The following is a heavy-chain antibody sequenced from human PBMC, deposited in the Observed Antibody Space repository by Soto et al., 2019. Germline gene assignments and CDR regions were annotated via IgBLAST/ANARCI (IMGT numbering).Heavy chain of an antibody. CDR1: GGSFSGYY. Sequence: PSETLSLTCAVYGGSFSGYYWSWIRQPPGKGLEWIGEINHSGSTNYNPSLKGRVTISVDTSKNQFSLKLSSVTAADTAVYYCARAINHRLVDWFDPWGPGTLVTVSS. V-gene: IGHV4-34*01. J-gene: IGHJ5*02. CDR2: INHSGST. D-gene: IGHD3-9*01. CDR3: ARAINHRLVDWFDP.